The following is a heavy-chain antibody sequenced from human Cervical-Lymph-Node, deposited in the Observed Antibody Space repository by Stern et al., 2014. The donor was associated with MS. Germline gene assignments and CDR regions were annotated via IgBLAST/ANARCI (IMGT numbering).Heavy chain of an antibody. CDR1: GFSLTTSGVG. V-gene: IGHV2-5*02. D-gene: IGHD6-13*01. CDR3: IHTSPRVPGIDY. CDR2: IYWDGDK. J-gene: IGHJ4*02. Sequence: ESGPTLVKPTKTLTLKCIFSGFSLTTSGVGVGWIRQPPGKALEWLGFIYWDGDKRYSPSLKRRITITKDTSKNQVVLTMTNMGPVDTATYYCIHTSPRVPGIDYWGQGTLVTVSS.